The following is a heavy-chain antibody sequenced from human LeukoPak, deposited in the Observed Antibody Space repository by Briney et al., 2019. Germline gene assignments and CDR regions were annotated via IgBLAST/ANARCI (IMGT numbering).Heavy chain of an antibody. Sequence: GGSLRLSCAASGLTFKLYWMHWVRQVPGKGPVWVARINDDGSDTVYADSVKGRFTISRDDAKNMLFLQMNSLRAEDTAVYYCAKATDYYDSSGYSDYWGQGTLVTVSS. D-gene: IGHD3-22*01. V-gene: IGHV3-74*01. CDR3: AKATDYYDSSGYSDY. CDR2: INDDGSDT. CDR1: GLTFKLYW. J-gene: IGHJ4*02.